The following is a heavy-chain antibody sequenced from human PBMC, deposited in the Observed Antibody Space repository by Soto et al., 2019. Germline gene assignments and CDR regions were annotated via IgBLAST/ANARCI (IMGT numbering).Heavy chain of an antibody. V-gene: IGHV4-34*12. D-gene: IGHD3-22*01. CDR1: GGPFRGYS. CDR3: ARPHYDSNTFYYFFDL. Sequence: SEALSVSCAVYGGPFRGYSWSWIRQPPGKGLEWIGEIFLGGSANYSPSLKSRVTISVDTSKNQFSLELSSVTAADTAVYYCARPHYDSNTFYYFFDLWGQGTLVTVSS. CDR2: IFLGGSA. J-gene: IGHJ4*02.